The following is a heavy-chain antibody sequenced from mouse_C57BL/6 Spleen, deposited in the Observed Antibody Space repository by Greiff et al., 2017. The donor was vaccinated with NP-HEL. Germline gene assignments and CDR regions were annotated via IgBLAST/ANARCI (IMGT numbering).Heavy chain of an antibody. J-gene: IGHJ2*01. CDR1: GYAFSSSW. Sequence: VQLQQSGPELVKPGASVKISCKASGYAFSSSWMNWVKQRPGKGLEWIGRIYPGDGDTNYNGKFKGKATLTADKSSSTAYMQLSSLTSEDSAVYFCARGTGAYFDYWGQGNTLTVSS. CDR3: ARGTGAYFDY. D-gene: IGHD4-1*01. V-gene: IGHV1-82*01. CDR2: IYPGDGDT.